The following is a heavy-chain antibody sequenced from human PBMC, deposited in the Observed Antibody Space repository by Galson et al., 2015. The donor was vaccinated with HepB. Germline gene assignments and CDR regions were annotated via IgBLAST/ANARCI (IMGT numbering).Heavy chain of an antibody. D-gene: IGHD2-2*01. Sequence: LSHTCLVSGGSLRSYHWSWIRPPAGKGLEWIGRIYTSGSTNYNLPLMSQVTISVDKSKNQFSLKPSSVTAADTAVYYCASSLVVPAGSEYYYYGMDFWGQGTTVTVSS. CDR2: IYTSGST. J-gene: IGHJ6*02. V-gene: IGHV4-4*07. CDR1: GGSLRSYH. CDR3: ASSLVVPAGSEYYYYGMDF.